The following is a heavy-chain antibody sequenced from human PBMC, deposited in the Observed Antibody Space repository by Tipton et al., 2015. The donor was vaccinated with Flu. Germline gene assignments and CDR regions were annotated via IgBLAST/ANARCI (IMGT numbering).Heavy chain of an antibody. J-gene: IGHJ4*02. CDR1: GDSMRRDYF. CDR3: ARLTYYYGSGTSDC. V-gene: IGHV4-38-2*02. CDR2: IHYSGSP. D-gene: IGHD3-10*01. Sequence: TLSLTCTVSGDSMRRDYFWGWIRQAPGKGLEWIGNIHYSGSPHYNPSLKGRVTISADTWKTQFSLKLGSVTAADTAVYYCARLTYYYGSGTSDCWGQGTLLTVSS.